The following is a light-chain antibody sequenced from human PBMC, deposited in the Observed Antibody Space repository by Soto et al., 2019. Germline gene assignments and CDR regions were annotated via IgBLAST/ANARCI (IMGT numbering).Light chain of an antibody. J-gene: IGLJ2*01. Sequence: HSALTQPASVSGSPGQSITISCTGTSSDVGGYNYVSWYQQHPGKAPKLMIYDVSNRPSGVSNRFSGSKSGNTASLTISGLQAEDEADYYGSSYTSSSTLVFGGGTKLTVL. CDR2: DVS. V-gene: IGLV2-14*01. CDR1: SSDVGGYNY. CDR3: SSYTSSSTLV.